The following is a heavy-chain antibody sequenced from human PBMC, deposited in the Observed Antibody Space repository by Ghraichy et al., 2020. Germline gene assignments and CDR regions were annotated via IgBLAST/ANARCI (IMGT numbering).Heavy chain of an antibody. CDR3: ARVYSGYANFGRTDGYAFDI. CDR2: INPNSGGT. Sequence: ASVKVSCKASGYTFTGYYMHWVRQAPGQGLEWMGWINPNSGGTNYAQKFQGRVTMTRDTSISTAYMELSRLRSDDTAVYYCARVYSGYANFGRTDGYAFDIWGQGTMVTVSS. CDR1: GYTFTGYY. J-gene: IGHJ3*02. D-gene: IGHD5-12*01. V-gene: IGHV1-2*02.